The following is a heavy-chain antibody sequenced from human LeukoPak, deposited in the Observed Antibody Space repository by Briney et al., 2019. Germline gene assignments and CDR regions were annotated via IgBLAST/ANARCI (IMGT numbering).Heavy chain of an antibody. CDR2: ISGSGGST. Sequence: QSGGSLRLSCAASGFTFSSHAMSWVRQAPGKGLEWVSAISGSGGSTYYADSVKGRFTISRDNSKNTLYLQMNSLRAEDTAVYYCAKVDTAMGGYFDYWGQGTLVTVSS. CDR3: AKVDTAMGGYFDY. D-gene: IGHD5-18*01. CDR1: GFTFSSHA. J-gene: IGHJ4*02. V-gene: IGHV3-23*01.